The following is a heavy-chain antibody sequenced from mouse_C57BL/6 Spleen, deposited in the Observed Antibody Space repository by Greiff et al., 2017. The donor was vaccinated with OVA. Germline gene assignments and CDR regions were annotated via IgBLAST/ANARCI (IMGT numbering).Heavy chain of an antibody. J-gene: IGHJ1*03. CDR3: ARGGGGITAVVVTDFDV. D-gene: IGHD1-1*01. CDR2: INPSNGGT. V-gene: IGHV1-53*01. CDR1: GYTFTSYW. Sequence: VQLQQPGTELVKPGASVTLSCKASGYTFTSYWLHWVKQRPGQGLEWIGNINPSNGGTNYNEQFKSKATLTVDKSSSTAYMQLRSLTSEDSAVYYCARGGGGITAVVVTDFDVWGTGTTVTVSS.